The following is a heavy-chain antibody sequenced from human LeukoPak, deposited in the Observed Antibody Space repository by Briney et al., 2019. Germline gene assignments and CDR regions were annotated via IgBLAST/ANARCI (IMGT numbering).Heavy chain of an antibody. CDR1: GFTFSSYR. CDR3: ARDDRWELLQGQVDY. Sequence: PGGSLRLSCAASGFTFSSYRMNWVRQAPGKGLEWVAVISYDGSNKYYADSVKGRFTISRDNSKNTLYLQMNSLRAEDTAVYYCARDDRWELLQGQVDYWGQGTLVTVSS. CDR2: ISYDGSNK. D-gene: IGHD1-26*01. V-gene: IGHV3-30-3*01. J-gene: IGHJ4*02.